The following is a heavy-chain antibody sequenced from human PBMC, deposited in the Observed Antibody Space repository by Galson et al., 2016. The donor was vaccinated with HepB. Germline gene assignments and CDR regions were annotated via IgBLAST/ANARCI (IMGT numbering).Heavy chain of an antibody. V-gene: IGHV3-74*01. CDR1: GFAFSSHW. CDR3: VRDHSVVPTTAYNWFAP. Sequence: SLRLSCAASGFAFSSHWMHWVRQDLGKGLVWVSRINSDGTISNYADSVKGRFTISRDNAKNTLYLQMTSLRAEETAVYVWVRDHSVVPTTAYNWFAPWGQGALVTVSS. D-gene: IGHD4-23*01. J-gene: IGHJ5*02. CDR2: INSDGTIS.